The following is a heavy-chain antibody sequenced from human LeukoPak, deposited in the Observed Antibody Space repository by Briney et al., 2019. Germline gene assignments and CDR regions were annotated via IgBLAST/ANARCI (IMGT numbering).Heavy chain of an antibody. CDR1: GFTFSSYG. CDR2: IWYNGDNK. CDR3: ARDSRVTTYYYYGMDV. D-gene: IGHD4-17*01. V-gene: IGHV3-33*01. J-gene: IGHJ6*02. Sequence: GRSLRLSCAASGFTFSSYGTHWVRQSPAKGLEWVAAIWYNGDNKDYTASVKGRFTISRDNSNNTLYLQMNSLRAEDTAIYYCARDSRVTTYYYYGMDVWGQGTTVTVSS.